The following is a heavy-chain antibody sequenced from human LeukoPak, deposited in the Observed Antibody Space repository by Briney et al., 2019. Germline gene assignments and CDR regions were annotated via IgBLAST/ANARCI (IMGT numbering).Heavy chain of an antibody. J-gene: IGHJ4*02. V-gene: IGHV4-4*02. CDR1: GGSISSSNW. CDR2: VFHGGST. CDR3: ARGEEHGSGTVQFDY. D-gene: IGHD3-10*01. Sequence: SETPSLTCAVSGGSISSSNWWSWVRQPPGKGLEWIGGVFHGGSTNFNPSLKSRVTISVDRSKNQFSLRLSSVTAADTAVYFCARGEEHGSGTVQFDYWGQGTLVTVSS.